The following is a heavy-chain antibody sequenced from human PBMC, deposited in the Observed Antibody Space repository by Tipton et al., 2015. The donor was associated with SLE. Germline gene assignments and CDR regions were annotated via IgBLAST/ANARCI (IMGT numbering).Heavy chain of an antibody. Sequence: SLRLSCAASGFTFSSYALHWVRQAPGKGLEWVGFIRSKAYGGTTEYAASVKGRFTISRDDSKSIAYLQMNSLKTEDTAVYYCTRETVTAFDYWGQGTLVTVSS. CDR2: IRSKAYGGTT. CDR3: TRETVTAFDY. J-gene: IGHJ4*02. CDR1: GFTFSSYA. V-gene: IGHV3-49*04. D-gene: IGHD4-17*01.